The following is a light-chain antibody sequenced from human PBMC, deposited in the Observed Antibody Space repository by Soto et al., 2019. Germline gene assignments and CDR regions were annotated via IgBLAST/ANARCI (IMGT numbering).Light chain of an antibody. V-gene: IGKV3-20*01. CDR2: GAS. J-gene: IGKJ4*01. CDR1: QSVGTY. Sequence: EIVLTQSPGTLSLSPGERAPLSCRASQSVGTYLAWYQQNLGQAPRLLIYGASSRATGIPDRFSGSGSGTDFTLTISRLEPEDLAVYYCQQYVSIPLTFGGGTKVDIK. CDR3: QQYVSIPLT.